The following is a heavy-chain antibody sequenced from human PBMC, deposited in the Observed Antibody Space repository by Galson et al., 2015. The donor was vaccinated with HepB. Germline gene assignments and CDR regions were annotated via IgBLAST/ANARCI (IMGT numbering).Heavy chain of an antibody. CDR1: GYNFINYG. Sequence: SVKVSCKASGYNFINYGITWVRQAPGQGLEWMGWISAYNGNTKYAQKFQGRVTITTDTSTSTAYMELRRLRSDDTAVFFCVRAGDWGRFAYWGQGTLVTVSS. CDR3: VRAGDWGRFAY. CDR2: ISAYNGNT. D-gene: IGHD7-27*01. V-gene: IGHV1-18*01. J-gene: IGHJ4*02.